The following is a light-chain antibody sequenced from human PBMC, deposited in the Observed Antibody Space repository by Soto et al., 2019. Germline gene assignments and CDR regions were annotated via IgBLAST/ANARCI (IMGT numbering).Light chain of an antibody. CDR1: TSNIGSNS. CDR2: SNY. CDR3: AAWGDSLNGLV. V-gene: IGLV1-44*01. Sequence: QSVLTQPPSASGTPGQRGTSSCSGITSNIGSNSVNWYQQLPGTAPKLLIYSNYQRPSGVPDRFSGSKSGISGPLGISGLQCEDLAYYFCAAWGDSLNGLVIGGGTQLTLL. J-gene: IGLJ2*01.